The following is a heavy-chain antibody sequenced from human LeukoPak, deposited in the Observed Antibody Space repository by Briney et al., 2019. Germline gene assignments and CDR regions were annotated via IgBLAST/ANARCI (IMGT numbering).Heavy chain of an antibody. V-gene: IGHV3-7*03. CDR3: AKEGRSLQTY. Sequence: GGSVRLSCAASGFMFSSNWMSWVRLAPGKGLEWVANIKEDGTETYYVDYVKGRFTISRDNAKNSLYLQMNSLRVEDTAVYYCAKEGRSLQTYWGQGTLVTVSS. D-gene: IGHD5-24*01. CDR1: GFMFSSNW. CDR2: IKEDGTET. J-gene: IGHJ4*02.